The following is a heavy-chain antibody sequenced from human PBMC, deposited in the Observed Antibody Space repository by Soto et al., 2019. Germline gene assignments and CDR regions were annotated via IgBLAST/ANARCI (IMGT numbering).Heavy chain of an antibody. CDR2: INPNSGGT. J-gene: IGHJ4*01. CDR1: GYTFTGYY. D-gene: IGHD6-19*01. CDR3: AKLGVQQWLAFDD. Sequence: ASVKVSCKASGYTFTGYYMHWVRQAPGQGLEWMGWINPNSGGTNYAQKFQGWVTMTRDTSISTAYMELSRLRSDDTAVYYCAKLGVQQWLAFDDWGQATLVTSPQ. V-gene: IGHV1-2*04.